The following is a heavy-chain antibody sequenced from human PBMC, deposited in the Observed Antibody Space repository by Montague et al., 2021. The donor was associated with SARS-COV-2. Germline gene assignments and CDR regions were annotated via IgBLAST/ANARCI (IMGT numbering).Heavy chain of an antibody. CDR3: AGGPRITMIVVVITDFWFDP. CDR2: INHSGST. CDR1: GVSISDYY. D-gene: IGHD3-22*01. Sequence: SETLSLTCAVYGVSISDYYWSWIRQPPGKGLEWIGEINHSGSTNYNPSLNSRVTTSLDTSKNQFSLKLTSVTAADTAVYYCAGGPRITMIVVVITDFWFDPWGQGTLVTVSS. V-gene: IGHV4-34*01. J-gene: IGHJ5*02.